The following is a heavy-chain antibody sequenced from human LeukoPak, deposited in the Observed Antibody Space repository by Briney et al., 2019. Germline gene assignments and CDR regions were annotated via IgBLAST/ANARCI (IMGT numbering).Heavy chain of an antibody. Sequence: PGGSLRLSCAASGFTFSSYAMSWVRQAPGKGLEWVSAMTSSGNYIYYADSVKGRFTISRDNAKNSLYLQMNSLRVEDTAVYYCARGLGYCTTTSCYNEHWGQGTQVTVSS. D-gene: IGHD2-2*02. CDR1: GFTFSSYA. CDR2: MTSSGNYI. J-gene: IGHJ4*02. CDR3: ARGLGYCTTTSCYNEH. V-gene: IGHV3-21*01.